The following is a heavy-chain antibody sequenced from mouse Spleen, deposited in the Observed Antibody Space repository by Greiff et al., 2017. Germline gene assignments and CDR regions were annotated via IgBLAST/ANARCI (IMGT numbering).Heavy chain of an antibody. V-gene: IGHV1-72*01. CDR1: GYTFTSYW. J-gene: IGHJ1*01. Sequence: QVQLKESGAELVKPGASVKLSCKASGYTFTSYWMHWVKQRPGRGLEWIGRIDPNSGGTKYNEKFKSKATLTVDKPSSTAYMQLSSLTSEDSAVYYCARSRGYGYDVDWYSDVWGAGTTVTVSS. CDR2: IDPNSGGT. D-gene: IGHD2-2*01. CDR3: ARSRGYGYDVDWYSDV.